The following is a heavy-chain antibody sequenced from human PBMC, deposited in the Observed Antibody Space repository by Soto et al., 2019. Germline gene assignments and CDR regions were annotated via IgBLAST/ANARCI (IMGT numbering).Heavy chain of an antibody. V-gene: IGHV4-59*02. D-gene: IGHD6-6*01. J-gene: IGHJ4*02. CDR1: GGSVSSYY. CDR3: ARDRYSISSDFDY. Sequence: SETLSLTCTVSGGSVSSYYWSWIRQPPGKGLEWIGYVYYSGSTNYNPSLKSRVTISLDTPKNQFSLKLRSVTAADTAVYYCARDRYSISSDFDYWGQGILVTVSS. CDR2: VYYSGST.